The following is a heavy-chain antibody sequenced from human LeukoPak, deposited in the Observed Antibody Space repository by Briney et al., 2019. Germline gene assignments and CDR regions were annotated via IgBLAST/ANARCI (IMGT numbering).Heavy chain of an antibody. J-gene: IGHJ6*02. CDR1: GYTFTSYD. V-gene: IGHV1-69*04. CDR2: IIPILGIA. D-gene: IGHD6-19*01. CDR3: ASLDKPGIAVAGTELEDYYYYGMDV. Sequence: GASVKVSCKASGYTFTSYDINWVRQATGQGLEWMGRIIPILGIANYAQKFQGRVTITADKSTSTAYMELSSLRSEDTAVYYCASLDKPGIAVAGTELEDYYYYGMDVWGQGTTVTVSS.